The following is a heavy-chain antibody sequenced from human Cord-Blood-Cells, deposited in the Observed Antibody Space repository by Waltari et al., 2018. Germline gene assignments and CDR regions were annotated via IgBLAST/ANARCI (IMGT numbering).Heavy chain of an antibody. D-gene: IGHD5-12*01. CDR2: ISGSGGST. J-gene: IGHJ4*02. CDR1: GSTFRSWA. Sequence: EVQLLESWGGLVQPGGSLSLSCAAHGSTFRSWAMSWVRQAPGKGLEWVSAISGSGGSTYYADSVKGRFTISRDNSKNTLYLQMNSLRAEDTAVYYCAKDLGYESCWGQGTLVTVSS. CDR3: AKDLGYESC. V-gene: IGHV3-23*01.